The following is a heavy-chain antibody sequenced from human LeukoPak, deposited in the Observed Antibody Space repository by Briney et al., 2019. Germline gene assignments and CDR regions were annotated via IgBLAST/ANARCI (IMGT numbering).Heavy chain of an antibody. CDR1: GFTFSSYA. V-gene: IGHV3-23*01. CDR3: AKDLYSSTNWFDP. Sequence: GGSLRLSCAASGFTFSSYAMSWVRQAPGKGLEWVTAINGSGGSTYYAHSVKGRITISRDNSKNTLYLQMNSLRAEDTAVYYCAKDLYSSTNWFDPWGQGTLVTVSS. CDR2: INGSGGST. J-gene: IGHJ5*02. D-gene: IGHD6-13*01.